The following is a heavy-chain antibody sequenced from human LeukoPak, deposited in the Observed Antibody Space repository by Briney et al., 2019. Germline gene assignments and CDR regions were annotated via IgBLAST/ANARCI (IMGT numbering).Heavy chain of an antibody. CDR2: IHPGRGDT. J-gene: IGHJ4*02. CDR1: GYTFTDHY. CDR3: ARDHNWGPDY. D-gene: IGHD7-27*01. Sequence: VASVKVSCKALGYTFTDHYFHWLRQAPGQGLEWMGWIHPGRGDTNYAQKFQGRVSLTRDTSISTAYMELSGVTSDDTAVYFCARDHNWGPDYWGQGTLVSVSS. V-gene: IGHV1-2*02.